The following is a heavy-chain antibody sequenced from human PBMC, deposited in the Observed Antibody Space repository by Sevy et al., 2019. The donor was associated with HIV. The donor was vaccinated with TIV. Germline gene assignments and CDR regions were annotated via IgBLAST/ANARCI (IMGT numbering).Heavy chain of an antibody. D-gene: IGHD3-16*01. CDR2: RKQDESEK. Sequence: GGSLRLSCAASGFSFTDYWMSWVRQTPGKGLEWVATRKQDESEKYYVDSVKGRFVISRDNGKTSVSLQMNGLRVEDTALYYCAREVGGFNWRPYYFDSWGQGTLVTVSS. V-gene: IGHV3-7*01. J-gene: IGHJ4*02. CDR3: AREVGGFNWRPYYFDS. CDR1: GFSFTDYW.